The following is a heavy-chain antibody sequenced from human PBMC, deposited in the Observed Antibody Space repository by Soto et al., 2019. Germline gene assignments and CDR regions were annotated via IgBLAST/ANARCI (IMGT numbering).Heavy chain of an antibody. Sequence: EVQLVESGGGLVQPGGSLRLSCAASGFTFSAYSMNWVRQAPGKGLEWVSYISSRTNTIYYADSVPGRFTISRDDAKNSLYLQMDSLRAEDTAVYYCARDRRIAAAADFYFDSWGQGTLVTVSS. D-gene: IGHD6-13*01. CDR3: ARDRRIAAAADFYFDS. J-gene: IGHJ4*02. CDR1: GFTFSAYS. CDR2: ISSRTNTI. V-gene: IGHV3-48*01.